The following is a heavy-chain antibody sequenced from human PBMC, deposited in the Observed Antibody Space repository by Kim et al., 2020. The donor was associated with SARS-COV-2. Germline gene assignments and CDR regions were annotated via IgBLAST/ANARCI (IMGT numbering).Heavy chain of an antibody. CDR1: GGTFSSYA. J-gene: IGHJ4*02. Sequence: SVKVSCKASGGTFSSYAISWVRQAPGQGLEWMGGIIPIFGTANYAQKFQGRVTITADESTSTAYMELSSLRSEDTAVYYCARESENGWRPTGFFDYWGQGTLVTVSS. CDR3: ARESENGWRPTGFFDY. D-gene: IGHD1-1*01. CDR2: IIPIFGTA. V-gene: IGHV1-69*13.